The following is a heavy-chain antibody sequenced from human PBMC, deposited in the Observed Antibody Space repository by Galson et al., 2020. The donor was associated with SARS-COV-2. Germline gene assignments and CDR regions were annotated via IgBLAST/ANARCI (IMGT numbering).Heavy chain of an antibody. CDR2: VYPSGST. V-gene: IGHV4-38-2*01. CDR1: GVSLSTTNY. Sequence: SETLSLTCAVSGVSLSTTNYWSWIRPAPGKGLEWIGSVYPSGSTYYNPSLKSRVTISLDTSKNQFSRRLTSVTAADTALYYGARQGVTMKFLLTVPGWFFDLWGRGTLVTVSS. J-gene: IGHJ2*01. CDR3: ARQGVTMKFLLTVPGWFFDL. D-gene: IGHD3-16*01.